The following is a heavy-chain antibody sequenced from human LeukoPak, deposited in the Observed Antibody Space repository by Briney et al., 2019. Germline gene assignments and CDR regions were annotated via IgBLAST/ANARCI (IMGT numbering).Heavy chain of an antibody. CDR3: ARDRVVWSGYYKVNFRFDP. CDR1: GYTFTGYY. CDR2: ISAYNGNT. D-gene: IGHD3-3*01. J-gene: IGHJ5*02. V-gene: IGHV1-18*04. Sequence: GASVKVSCKASGYTFTGYYFHWVRQAPGQGLEWMGWISAYNGNTNYAQKLQGRVTMTTDTSTSTAYMELRSLRSDDTAVYYCARDRVVWSGYYKVNFRFDPWGQGTLVTVSS.